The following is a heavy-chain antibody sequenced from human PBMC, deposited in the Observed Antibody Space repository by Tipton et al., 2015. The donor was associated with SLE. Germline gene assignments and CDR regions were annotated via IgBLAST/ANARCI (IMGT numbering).Heavy chain of an antibody. CDR1: GDTISVHY. CDR3: ARGGYSSGWYGDYFVY. D-gene: IGHD6-19*01. CDR2: IPYSGST. Sequence: TLSLTCTVSGDTISVHYWSWIRQPPGKGLEWIGYIPYSGSTNYNPSLKSRVTISLDTSKTQFSLKLRSVTAADTAIYYCARGGYSSGWYGDYFVYCGQGTLVTVSS. V-gene: IGHV4-59*11. J-gene: IGHJ4*02.